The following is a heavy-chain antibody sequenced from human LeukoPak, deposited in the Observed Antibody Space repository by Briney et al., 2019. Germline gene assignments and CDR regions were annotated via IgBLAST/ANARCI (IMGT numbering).Heavy chain of an antibody. V-gene: IGHV3-66*01. CDR2: VYSGGST. CDR3: ALGDPSSS. CDR1: GFTVSANY. Sequence: GGSLRLSCAASGFTVSANYMTWVRQAPGKGLEWVSVVYSGGSTYYADSVKGRFTISRDSSKNTLYLQMNSLRAEDTAVYYCALGDPSSSWGQGTLVTVP. J-gene: IGHJ4*02. D-gene: IGHD6-13*01.